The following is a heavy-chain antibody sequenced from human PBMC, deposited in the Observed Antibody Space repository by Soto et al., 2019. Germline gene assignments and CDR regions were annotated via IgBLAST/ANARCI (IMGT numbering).Heavy chain of an antibody. CDR2: ISAYNGNT. CDR1: GYTFTSYG. CDR3: ARGLGMYYDFGGAFDI. J-gene: IGHJ3*02. D-gene: IGHD3-3*01. Sequence: ASVKVSCKASGYTFTSYGISWVRQAPGQGLEWMGWISAYNGNTNYAQKLQGRVTMTTDTSTSTAYMELRSLRSDDTAVYYCARGLGMYYDFGGAFDIWGQGIMVTVSS. V-gene: IGHV1-18*04.